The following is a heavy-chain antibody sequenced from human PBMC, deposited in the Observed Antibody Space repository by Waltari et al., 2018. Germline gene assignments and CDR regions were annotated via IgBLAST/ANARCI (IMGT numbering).Heavy chain of an antibody. Sequence: QVQLVQSGAAVKKPGSSVKVSCKASGGTFSSYAISWVRQAPGQGLEWMGVIIPILCTANCAQKFQGRVTITTDESTSTADMELSSLRSEDTAVYYCARHKGSRGYFDYWGQGTLVTVSS. CDR2: IIPILCTA. CDR3: ARHKGSRGYFDY. D-gene: IGHD3-16*01. J-gene: IGHJ4*02. V-gene: IGHV1-69*05. CDR1: GGTFSSYA.